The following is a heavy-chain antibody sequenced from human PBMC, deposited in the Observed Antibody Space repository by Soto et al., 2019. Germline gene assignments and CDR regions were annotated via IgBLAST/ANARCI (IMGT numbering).Heavy chain of an antibody. D-gene: IGHD2-8*02. CDR1: GGSFSGYY. CDR2: INHSGST. V-gene: IGHV4-34*01. Sequence: QVQLQQWGAGLLKPSETLSLTCAVYGGSFSGYYWTWIRQPPGTGLGWIGEINHSGSTNYNPSLKSRVTISVDTSKNQFSLKLTSVTAADTAVYYCARDKITGLFDYWGQGTVVTVSS. CDR3: ARDKITGLFDY. J-gene: IGHJ4*02.